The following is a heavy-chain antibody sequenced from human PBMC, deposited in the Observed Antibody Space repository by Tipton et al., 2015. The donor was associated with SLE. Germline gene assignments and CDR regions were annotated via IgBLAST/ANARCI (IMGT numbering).Heavy chain of an antibody. CDR3: ARGGDGYPLDF. CDR1: GFTFSSYA. CDR2: VKEDGSEK. J-gene: IGHJ4*02. Sequence: SLRLSCAASGFTFSSYAMSWVRQAPGKGLEWVANVKEDGSEKNYVGSVKGRFTIYRDNGKNSLYLQMNTLRAEDTAVYYCARGGDGYPLDFWGQGTLVSVSS. D-gene: IGHD5-24*01. V-gene: IGHV3-7*04.